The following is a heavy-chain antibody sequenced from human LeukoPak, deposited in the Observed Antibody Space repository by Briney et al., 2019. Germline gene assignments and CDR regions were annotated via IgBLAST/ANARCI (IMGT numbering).Heavy chain of an antibody. CDR3: AKSRPAVDFDY. D-gene: IGHD6-19*01. CDR1: GFTFSSYA. V-gene: IGHV3-30-3*02. J-gene: IGHJ4*02. Sequence: GRSLRLSCAASGFTFSSYAMHWVRQAPGKGLEWVAVISYDGSNKYYADSAKGRFTISRDNSKNTLYLQMNSLRAEDTAVYYCAKSRPAVDFDYWGQGTLVTVSS. CDR2: ISYDGSNK.